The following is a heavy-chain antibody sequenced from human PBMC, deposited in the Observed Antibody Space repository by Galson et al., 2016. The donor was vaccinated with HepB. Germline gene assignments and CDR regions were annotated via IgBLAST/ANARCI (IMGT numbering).Heavy chain of an antibody. V-gene: IGHV3-30*18. Sequence: SLRLSCAASGFGFRSYGMHWVRQAPGKGLEWVAGISYDGTNTYYADSVKGRFTISRDNAKNSLYLQMNSLRAGDTALYYCAKSSGYYFVDSFDMWGQGTMVTVSS. CDR1: GFGFRSYG. D-gene: IGHD3-22*01. CDR2: ISYDGTNT. CDR3: AKSSGYYFVDSFDM. J-gene: IGHJ3*02.